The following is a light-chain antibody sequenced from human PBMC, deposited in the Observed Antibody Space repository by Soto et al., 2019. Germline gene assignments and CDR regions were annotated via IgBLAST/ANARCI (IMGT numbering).Light chain of an antibody. CDR3: QSYDSSLNGVV. CDR1: SSNIGAGYD. Sequence: QSVLTQPPSVSGAPGQRVTISCTGSSSNIGAGYDVHWYQQLPGTAPKVLIYGNSNRPSGVPDRFSGSKSGTSASLAITGLQAEEEADYYCQSYDSSLNGVVFGGVTKLTVL. CDR2: GNS. J-gene: IGLJ2*01. V-gene: IGLV1-40*01.